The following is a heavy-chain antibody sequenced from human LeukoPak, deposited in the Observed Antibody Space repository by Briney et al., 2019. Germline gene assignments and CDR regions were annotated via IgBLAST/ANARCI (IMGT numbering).Heavy chain of an antibody. Sequence: PSETLSLTCTVSGGSISSSSYYWGWIRQPPGTGLEWIGSIYYSGSTYYNPSLKSRVTISVDTSKNQFSLKLSSVTAADTAVYYCARSMGIAVAGTYYFDYWGQGTLVTVSS. V-gene: IGHV4-39*01. CDR3: ARSMGIAVAGTYYFDY. J-gene: IGHJ4*02. D-gene: IGHD6-19*01. CDR2: IYYSGST. CDR1: GGSISSSSYY.